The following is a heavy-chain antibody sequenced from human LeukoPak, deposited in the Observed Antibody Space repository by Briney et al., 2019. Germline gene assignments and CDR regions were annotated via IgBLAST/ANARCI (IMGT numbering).Heavy chain of an antibody. CDR2: FYSGGST. Sequence: GGSLRISCAASGFTCSSYWMSLVRQAPGKGLARVSLFYSGGSTYYADSVKGRFTISRDNSKNTLYLQMNSLRAEDTAVYYCARDPRYDSSGYVTGGVDYWGQGTLVTVSS. CDR1: GFTCSSYW. J-gene: IGHJ4*02. V-gene: IGHV3-66*01. D-gene: IGHD3-22*01. CDR3: ARDPRYDSSGYVTGGVDY.